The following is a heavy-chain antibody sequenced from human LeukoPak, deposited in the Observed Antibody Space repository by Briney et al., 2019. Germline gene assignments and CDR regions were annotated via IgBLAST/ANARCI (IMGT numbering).Heavy chain of an antibody. D-gene: IGHD3-22*01. Sequence: ASVKVSCKASGYTFTSYGISWVRQAPGQGLEWMGWISAYNGNTNYAQKLQGRVTMTTDTSTSTAYMELRSLRSDDTAVYYCARDAYYYDSSGYSTSVHYFDYWGQGTQVTVSS. CDR2: ISAYNGNT. CDR3: ARDAYYYDSSGYSTSVHYFDY. J-gene: IGHJ4*02. V-gene: IGHV1-18*01. CDR1: GYTFTSYG.